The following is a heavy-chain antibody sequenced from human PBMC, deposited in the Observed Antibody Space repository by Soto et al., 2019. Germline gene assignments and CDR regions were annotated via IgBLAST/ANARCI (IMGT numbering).Heavy chain of an antibody. CDR2: IYYSGST. CDR1: GGSISSGDYY. D-gene: IGHD3-10*01. J-gene: IGHJ5*02. V-gene: IGHV4-30-4*01. CDR3: AREDYYYGSGSYYT. Sequence: SETLSLTCTVSGGSISSGDYYWSWIRQPPGKGLEWIGYIYYSGSTYYNPSLKSRVTISVGRSKNQFSLKLSSVTAADTAVYYCAREDYYYGSGSYYTWGQGTLVTVSS.